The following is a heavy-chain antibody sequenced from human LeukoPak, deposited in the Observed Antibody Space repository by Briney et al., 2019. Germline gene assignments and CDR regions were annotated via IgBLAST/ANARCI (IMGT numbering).Heavy chain of an antibody. D-gene: IGHD4-17*01. CDR2: ISSSSTYI. CDR3: ARERVDYGDWSGYSHYGMDV. J-gene: IGHJ6*02. V-gene: IGHV3-21*01. CDR1: GITFSAAW. Sequence: GGSLRLSCTASGITFSAAWMSWVRRAPGKGLEWVSSISSSSTYIYYADSVKGRFTISRDNAKNSLYLQMNSLRAEDTAVYYCARERVDYGDWSGYSHYGMDVWGQGTTVTVTS.